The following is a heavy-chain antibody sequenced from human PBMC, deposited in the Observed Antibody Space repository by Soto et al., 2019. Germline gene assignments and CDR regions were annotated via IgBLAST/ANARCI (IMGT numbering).Heavy chain of an antibody. CDR2: ISGSGGST. D-gene: IGHD6-6*01. J-gene: IGHJ4*02. CDR3: AKDRLRDGSSRQGFDY. V-gene: IGHV3-23*01. Sequence: GGSLRLSCAASGFTFSSYAMAWVRQPPGKGLEWVSFISGSGGSTYNADSVKGRFTISRDNSKNIVFLQMNSLRAEDTAVYYCAKDRLRDGSSRQGFDYWGQGTLVTVSS. CDR1: GFTFSSYA.